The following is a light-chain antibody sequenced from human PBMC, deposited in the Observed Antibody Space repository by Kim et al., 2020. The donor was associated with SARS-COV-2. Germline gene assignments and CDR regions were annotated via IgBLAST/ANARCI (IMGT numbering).Light chain of an antibody. CDR2: DVS. CDR3: VSYSSSSTLLV. CDR1: SMDVGGDDH. J-gene: IGLJ3*02. V-gene: IGLV2-14*04. Sequence: QSIPMTITGTSMDVGGDDHVSWYQQYPGKAPKLMIYDVSKRPSGVSNRFSGSKSGNTASLTISGLQAEDEADYYCVSYSSSSTLLVFGGGTNVTVL.